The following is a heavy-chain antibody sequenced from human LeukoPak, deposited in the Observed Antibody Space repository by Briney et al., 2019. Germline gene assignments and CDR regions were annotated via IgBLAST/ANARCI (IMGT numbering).Heavy chain of an antibody. V-gene: IGHV3-9*01. CDR3: ARDSSGYQ. CDR1: GFTFDDYA. J-gene: IGHJ4*02. CDR2: ISWNSGSI. D-gene: IGHD3-22*01. Sequence: GGSLRLSCAASGFTFDDYAIHWVRQAPGKGLEWVSGISWNSGSIGYADSVKGRFTISRDNAKNSLYLQMNSLRAEDTAVYYCARDSSGYQWGQGTLVTVSS.